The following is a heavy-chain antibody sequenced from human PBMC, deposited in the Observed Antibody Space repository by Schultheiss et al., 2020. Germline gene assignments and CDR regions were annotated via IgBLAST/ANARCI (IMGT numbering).Heavy chain of an antibody. CDR2: ISYDGSNK. CDR3: TRTGTIWFRELLPNFDY. CDR1: GFTFSSYG. J-gene: IGHJ4*02. V-gene: IGHV3-30*03. Sequence: GESLRLSCAASGFTFSSYGMHWVRQAPGKGLEWVAVISYDGSNKYYADSVKGRFTISRDNSKNTLYLQMNSLRAEDTAVYYCTRTGTIWFRELLPNFDYWGQGTLVTVSS. D-gene: IGHD3-10*01.